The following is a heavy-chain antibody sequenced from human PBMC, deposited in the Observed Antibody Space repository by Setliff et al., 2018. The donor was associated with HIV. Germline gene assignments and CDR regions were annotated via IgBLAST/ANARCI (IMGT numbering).Heavy chain of an antibody. CDR3: ARGVHCTSTTCYPSFYFDY. CDR1: GGSISSDAYY. CDR2: VYYTGST. D-gene: IGHD2-2*01. Sequence: SETLSLTCTVSGGSISSDAYYWSWIRQHPGKGLEWIGYVYYTGSTYYNPSLKSRVTMSVDTSKNQVSLKLTSVTAEDTAVFYCARGVHCTSTTCYPSFYFDYWGQGIMVTVSS. J-gene: IGHJ4*02. V-gene: IGHV4-30-4*08.